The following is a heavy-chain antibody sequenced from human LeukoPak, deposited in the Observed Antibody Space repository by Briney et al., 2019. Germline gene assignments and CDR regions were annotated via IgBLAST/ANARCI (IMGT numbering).Heavy chain of an antibody. D-gene: IGHD5-18*01. Sequence: SQTLSLTCTVSGGSISSGDYYWSWIRQPPGKGLEWIGYIYYSGSTYYNPSLKSRVTISVDTSKNQFSLKLSSVTAADTAVYYCARSRIPKYYFDYWGQGTLVTVSS. CDR3: ARSRIPKYYFDY. CDR2: IYYSGST. CDR1: GGSISSGDYY. V-gene: IGHV4-30-4*01. J-gene: IGHJ4*02.